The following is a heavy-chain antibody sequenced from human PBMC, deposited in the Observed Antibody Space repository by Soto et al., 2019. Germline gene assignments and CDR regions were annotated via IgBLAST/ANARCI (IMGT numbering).Heavy chain of an antibody. V-gene: IGHV4-4*07. D-gene: IGHD4-17*01. J-gene: IGHJ6*02. CDR1: GGSISGSY. CDR3: ARLFTVTTDYYFGMDV. CDR2: IYSSGSS. Sequence: VQLRESGPGLVKPSETLSLSCTVSGGSISGSYWSWVRQPAGKGLEWIGRIYSSGSSNYNPSLNSRLTMSLDTSKNQFSLKLRSVTAADTAIYYCARLFTVTTDYYFGMDVWGQGTTVTVSS.